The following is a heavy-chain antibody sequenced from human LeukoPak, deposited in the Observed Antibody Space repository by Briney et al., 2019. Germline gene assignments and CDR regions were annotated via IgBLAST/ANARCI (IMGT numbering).Heavy chain of an antibody. Sequence: VSGPALVKPPQTLTLTCTFSGFSLRTRGRRVSWIPQPPGKALEWLTPIDWDDDKFYSTSLKTRLSISKDTSKNQVVLTMTNMDPVDKATYYCARSSRGYSYGYPLGFDYWGQGTLVTVSS. CDR2: IDWDDDK. CDR1: GFSLRTRGRR. J-gene: IGHJ4*02. D-gene: IGHD5-18*01. CDR3: ARSSRGYSYGYPLGFDY. V-gene: IGHV2-70*04.